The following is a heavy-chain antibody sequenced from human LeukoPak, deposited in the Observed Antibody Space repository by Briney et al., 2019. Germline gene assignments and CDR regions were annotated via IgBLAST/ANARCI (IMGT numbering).Heavy chain of an antibody. CDR2: INHSGNT. J-gene: IGHJ4*02. CDR1: GGSFSGYY. V-gene: IGHV4-34*01. CDR3: AIGHY. Sequence: PSETLSLTCAVYGGSFSGYYWSWIRQPPGKGLEWIGEINHSGNTNYNPSLKSRVTISVDTSKNQFSLKLSSVTAADTAVYYCAIGHYWGQGTLVTVSS.